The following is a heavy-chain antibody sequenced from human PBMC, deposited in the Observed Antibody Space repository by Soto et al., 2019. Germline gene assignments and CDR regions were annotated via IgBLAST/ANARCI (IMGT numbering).Heavy chain of an antibody. J-gene: IGHJ6*02. CDR1: GFTFSSYG. CDR3: AKAIVGDTPHYYGMDV. Sequence: QVQLVESGGGVVQPGRSLRLSCAASGFTFSSYGMHWVRQAPGKGLEWVAVISYDGSNKYYADSVKGRFTISRDNSKNTLYLQMNSLRAEDTAVYYCAKAIVGDTPHYYGMDVWGQGTTVTVSS. D-gene: IGHD1-26*01. CDR2: ISYDGSNK. V-gene: IGHV3-30*18.